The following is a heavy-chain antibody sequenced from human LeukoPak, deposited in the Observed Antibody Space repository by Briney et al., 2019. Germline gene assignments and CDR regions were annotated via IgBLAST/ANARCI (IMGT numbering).Heavy chain of an antibody. J-gene: IGHJ4*02. CDR3: ANHSDTAMVYAY. D-gene: IGHD5-18*01. Sequence: GGSLRLSCAASGFTFSSYAMSWVRQAPGKGLEWVSGISGSGSSTYYADSVKGRFTISRDNSKNTLNMQMNSLRAEDTAVYYCANHSDTAMVYAYWGQGTLVTVSS. V-gene: IGHV3-23*01. CDR2: ISGSGSST. CDR1: GFTFSSYA.